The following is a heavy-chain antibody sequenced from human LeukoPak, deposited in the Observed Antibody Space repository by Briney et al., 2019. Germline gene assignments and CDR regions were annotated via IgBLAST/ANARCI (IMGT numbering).Heavy chain of an antibody. D-gene: IGHD3-10*01. Sequence: PGGSLRLSCAASGFTFSSYAMTWVRQAPGKGLEWVSTISATSSGSYYADSVKGRFSISRNNSDNTLFLQLNSLGAGDTAIYYCAKAILSAYGYYFDSWGQGTLVTVSS. CDR1: GFTFSSYA. J-gene: IGHJ4*02. CDR2: ISATSSGS. CDR3: AKAILSAYGYYFDS. V-gene: IGHV3-23*01.